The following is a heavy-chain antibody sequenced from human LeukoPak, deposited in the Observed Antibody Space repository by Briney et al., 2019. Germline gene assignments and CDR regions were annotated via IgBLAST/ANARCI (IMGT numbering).Heavy chain of an antibody. D-gene: IGHD3-3*01. CDR1: GGSISSYY. Sequence: PSETLSLTCTVSGGSISSYYWSWIRQPAGKGLEWIGRIYTSGSTNYNPSLKSRATMSVDTSKNQFSLKLSSVTAADTAVYYCAGQSRFGPPTAGYWGQGTLVTVSS. J-gene: IGHJ4*02. CDR3: AGQSRFGPPTAGY. CDR2: IYTSGST. V-gene: IGHV4-4*07.